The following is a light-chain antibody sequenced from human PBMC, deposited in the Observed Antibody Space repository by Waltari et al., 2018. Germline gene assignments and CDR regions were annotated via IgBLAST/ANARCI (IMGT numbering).Light chain of an antibody. V-gene: IGKV4-1*01. CDR1: QGVLSSSNNKNY. CDR2: WAS. CDR3: QQCYTFPYT. Sequence: DIVMTQSPDSMAVPLGERANINCQSSQGVLSSSNNKNYLGWYQQKPRHPPKLLISWASTRESGVPDRFSGSGSGTDFTLTIISLQAEDVAVYYCQQCYTFPYTFGQGTKLEIK. J-gene: IGKJ2*01.